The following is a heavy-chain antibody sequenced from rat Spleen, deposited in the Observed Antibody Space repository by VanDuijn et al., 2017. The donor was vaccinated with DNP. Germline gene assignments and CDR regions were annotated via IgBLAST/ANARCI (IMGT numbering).Heavy chain of an antibody. V-gene: IGHV5-31*01. Sequence: EVQLVESGGGPVQPGRSLKLSCVASGFTFSDHNMAWVRQAPGKGLEWVASITNTGDSTYYSDSVKGRFTISRDNAKSTLYLQMDSLRSEDTATYYCARRDYWGQGVMVTVSS. CDR2: ITNTGDST. CDR3: ARRDY. J-gene: IGHJ2*01. CDR1: GFTFSDHN.